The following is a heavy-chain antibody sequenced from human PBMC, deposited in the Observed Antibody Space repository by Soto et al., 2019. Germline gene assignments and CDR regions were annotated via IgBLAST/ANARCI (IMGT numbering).Heavy chain of an antibody. J-gene: IGHJ4*02. CDR1: GYSFTTYW. Sequence: GESLKISCKGSGYSFTTYWIGWVRQMPGKGLEWMGIIYPGDSDTRYSPSFQGQVTMSAEKSISTAYLQWSSLKASDTAMYYCARLQCSGGSCYSPRFDHWGQGTLVTVSS. D-gene: IGHD2-15*01. CDR2: IYPGDSDT. CDR3: ARLQCSGGSCYSPRFDH. V-gene: IGHV5-51*01.